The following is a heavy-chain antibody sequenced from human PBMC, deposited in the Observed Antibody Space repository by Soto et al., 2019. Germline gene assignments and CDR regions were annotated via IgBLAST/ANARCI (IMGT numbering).Heavy chain of an antibody. Sequence: QVQLEQSGAEVKTPGASVKVSCKASGYTFASYDINWVQQAPGQGLEWMAWMNPNSGNTNYAQKFQGRLTMTRDTALSIAHMELSGLRNEDTAVYYCARSNGYNFNWLDSWGQGTLVIVSA. CDR3: ARSNGYNFNWLDS. CDR2: MNPNSGNT. J-gene: IGHJ5*01. V-gene: IGHV1-8*01. D-gene: IGHD1-20*01. CDR1: GYTFASYD.